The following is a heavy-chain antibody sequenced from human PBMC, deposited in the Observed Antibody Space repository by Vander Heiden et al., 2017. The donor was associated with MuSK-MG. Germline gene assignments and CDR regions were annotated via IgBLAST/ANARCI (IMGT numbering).Heavy chain of an antibody. CDR3: ATAWTTVITMFDY. Sequence: EVQLVQSGAEVKKPGESLKISCKGSGYSFTSYWIGWVRQMPGKGLEWMGIIYPGDSDTRYSPAVQGQVTISADKSSSTAYLQWRRMKASDTAMYYYATAWTTVITMFDYWGQGTLVTVSS. CDR2: IYPGDSDT. CDR1: GYSFTSYW. J-gene: IGHJ4*02. V-gene: IGHV5-51*03. D-gene: IGHD4-17*01.